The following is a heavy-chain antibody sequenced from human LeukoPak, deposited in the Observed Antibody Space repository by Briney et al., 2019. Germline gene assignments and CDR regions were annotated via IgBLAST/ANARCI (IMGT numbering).Heavy chain of an antibody. CDR2: ISHDGSNK. D-gene: IGHD3-22*01. J-gene: IGHJ5*02. V-gene: IGHV3-30*18. CDR3: ANENYYGSSGYPDH. CDR1: GFTFSSYG. Sequence: GGSLRLSCAASGFTFSSYGMHWVRQAPGKGLEWVAIISHDGSNKYYTDSVKGRFTISRGNSKNTLYLQMNSLRAEDTAVYYCANENYYGSSGYPDHWGQGTLVTVSS.